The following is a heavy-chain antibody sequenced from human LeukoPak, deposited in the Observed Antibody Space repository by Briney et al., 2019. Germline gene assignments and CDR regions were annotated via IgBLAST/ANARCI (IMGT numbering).Heavy chain of an antibody. CDR2: ISYDGSNK. CDR3: ARGGHIVVVTAIGDY. D-gene: IGHD2-21*02. CDR1: GFTFSSYA. J-gene: IGHJ4*02. Sequence: GGSLRLSCAASGFTFSSYAMHWVRQAPGKGLEWVAVISYDGSNKYYADSVKGRFTISRDNSKNTLYLQMNSLGAEDTAVYYCARGGHIVVVTAIGDYWGQGTLVTVSS. V-gene: IGHV3-30-3*01.